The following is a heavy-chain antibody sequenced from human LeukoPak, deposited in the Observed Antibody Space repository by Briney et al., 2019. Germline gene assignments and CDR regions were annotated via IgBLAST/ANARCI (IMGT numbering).Heavy chain of an antibody. CDR3: ARQGSSPNWFDP. J-gene: IGHJ5*02. CDR2: MFYSGST. V-gene: IGHV4-39*01. Sequence: PSETLSLTCTVSGDSISGGAFYWGWVRQSPGKGLEWIGSMFYSGSTHFNPSLESRITMSLDTSKNQFSLRLSLMTAADTAIYYCARQGSSPNWFDPWGQGTLVTVSS. D-gene: IGHD1-26*01. CDR1: GDSISGGAFY.